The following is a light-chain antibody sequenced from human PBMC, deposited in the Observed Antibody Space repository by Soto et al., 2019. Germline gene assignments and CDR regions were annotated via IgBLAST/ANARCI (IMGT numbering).Light chain of an antibody. J-gene: IGKJ1*01. CDR1: QSVRSTF. V-gene: IGKV3-20*01. Sequence: EIVLTQSPGSLSLSPGEIATLSCRASQSVRSTFFPWYQQRPGQATRLLMYVASSRATGLPERFRGSGYGTVFSCTSSRVEWEDFAVYYCQPFDRSVTLGQGTKVEIK. CDR3: QPFDRSVT. CDR2: VAS.